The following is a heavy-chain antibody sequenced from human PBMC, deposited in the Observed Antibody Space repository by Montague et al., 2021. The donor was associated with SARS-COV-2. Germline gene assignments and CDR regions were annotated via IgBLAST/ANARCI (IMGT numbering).Heavy chain of an antibody. J-gene: IGHJ4*02. Sequence: SETLSLTCTVSGGSISGSSYYWGWIRQPPGKGLEWIGSIYYSGSTYYNPSLKSRVTISVDTSKNQFPLKLSSVTAADTAVYYCARQMGQSSIFGVVIQYYFDYWGQGTLVTVSS. V-gene: IGHV4-39*01. CDR1: GGSISGSSYY. CDR2: IYYSGST. D-gene: IGHD3-3*01. CDR3: ARQMGQSSIFGVVIQYYFDY.